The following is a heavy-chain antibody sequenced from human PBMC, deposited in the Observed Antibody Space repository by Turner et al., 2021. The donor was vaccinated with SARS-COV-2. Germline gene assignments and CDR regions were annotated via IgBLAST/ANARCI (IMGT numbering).Heavy chain of an antibody. CDR1: GFTFDDYA. CDR2: ISWNSGTI. V-gene: IGHV3-9*01. CDR3: AKLAARSAYYYYGMDV. Sequence: EVQLVESGGGLVQPGRSLRLSCEASGFTFDDYAMHWVRQAPGKGLEWVSGISWNSGTIDYADSVKGRFTISRDNAKNSMYLQMNSLRAEDTALYYCAKLAARSAYYYYGMDVWGQGTTVTVSS. J-gene: IGHJ6*02. D-gene: IGHD6-6*01.